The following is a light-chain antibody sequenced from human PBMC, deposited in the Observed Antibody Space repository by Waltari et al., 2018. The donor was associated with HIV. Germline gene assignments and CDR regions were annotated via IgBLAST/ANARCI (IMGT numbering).Light chain of an antibody. CDR1: YSNIGSNT. CDR3: AAWDDSLHGEL. V-gene: IGLV1-44*01. Sequence: QSVLTQTPSLSGTPGQRVTISCSGGYSNIGSNTVNWYQQFPGTAPRPLIYSNNQRPSGVPDRVSGSKSGTSASLVISELQSQDEADYHCAAWDDSLHGELFGGGTKLTVL. J-gene: IGLJ2*01. CDR2: SNN.